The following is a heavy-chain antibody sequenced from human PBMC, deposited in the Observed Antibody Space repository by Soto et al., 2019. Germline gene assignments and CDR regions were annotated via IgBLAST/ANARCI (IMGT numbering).Heavy chain of an antibody. J-gene: IGHJ4*01. V-gene: IGHV3-30*18. CDR1: GFTFSSYG. CDR3: ANGPLPGGFDY. D-gene: IGHD3-16*01. CDR2: ISYDGSNK. Sequence: QVQLVESGGGVVQPGRSLRLSCAASGFTFSSYGMHWVRQAPGKGLEWVAVISYDGSNKYYADSVKGRFTISRDNSKNTLYLHMNSLRAEDTAVYYCANGPLPGGFDYWGHGTLVTVAA.